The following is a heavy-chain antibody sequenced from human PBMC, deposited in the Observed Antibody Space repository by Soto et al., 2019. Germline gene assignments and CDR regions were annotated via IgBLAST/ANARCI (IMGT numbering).Heavy chain of an antibody. J-gene: IGHJ4*02. CDR2: IIPILGIA. CDR1: GGTFSSYT. CDR3: ATQVVPAAMLLWY. V-gene: IGHV1-69*02. Sequence: QVQLVQSGAEVKKPGSSVKVSCKASGGTFSSYTISWVRQAPGQGLEWMGRIIPILGIANYAQKFQGRVTITADKSTSTAYMELSSLRSEDTAVYYCATQVVPAAMLLWYWGLGTLVTVSS. D-gene: IGHD2-2*01.